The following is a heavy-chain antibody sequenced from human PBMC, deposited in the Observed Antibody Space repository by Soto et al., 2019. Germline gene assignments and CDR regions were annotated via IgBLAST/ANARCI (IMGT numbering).Heavy chain of an antibody. Sequence: ASVKVSCKASGYTFNYYGISWVRQAPGQGLEWVGWISAHNGDTKYAQNLQGRLTLTTDTSTGTAYMELTSLTSDDTAVYYCARDWSRYFDSSGLMWFYWGQGTLVTSPQ. D-gene: IGHD3-22*01. CDR1: GYTFNYYG. J-gene: IGHJ4*02. CDR3: ARDWSRYFDSSGLMWFY. V-gene: IGHV1-18*04. CDR2: ISAHNGDT.